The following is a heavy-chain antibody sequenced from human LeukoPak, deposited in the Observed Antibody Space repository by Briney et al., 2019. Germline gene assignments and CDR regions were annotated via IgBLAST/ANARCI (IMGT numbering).Heavy chain of an antibody. D-gene: IGHD3-16*01. Sequence: PSETLSLTCTVSGGSISSYYWSWIRQPPGKGLERIGYIYYSGSTNYNPSLKSRVTISVDTSKNQFSLKLSSVTAADTAVYYCARTLEGWPQFGYFDYWGQGTLVTVSS. CDR1: GGSISSYY. CDR2: IYYSGST. J-gene: IGHJ4*02. CDR3: ARTLEGWPQFGYFDY. V-gene: IGHV4-59*01.